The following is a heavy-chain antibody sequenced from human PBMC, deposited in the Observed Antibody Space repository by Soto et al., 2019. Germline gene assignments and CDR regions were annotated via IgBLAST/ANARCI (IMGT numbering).Heavy chain of an antibody. CDR3: ARAPSFEYSRARGLEDY. V-gene: IGHV4-34*01. CDR1: GGSFSGYY. J-gene: IGHJ4*02. Sequence: QVQLQQWGAGLLKPSETLSLTCAVYGGSFSGYYWSWIRQPPGKGLEWIGEINHSGSTNYNPSLKSRVTISVDTSKTQFSLKLSSVTAADTAVYYCARAPSFEYSRARGLEDYWGQGTLVTVSS. CDR2: INHSGST. D-gene: IGHD6-6*01.